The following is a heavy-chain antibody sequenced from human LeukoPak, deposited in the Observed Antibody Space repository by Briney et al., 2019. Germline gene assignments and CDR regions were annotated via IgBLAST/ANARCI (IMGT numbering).Heavy chain of an antibody. CDR2: ISRSAETI. Sequence: TGGSLRLSCAASGFIFGDYAMKWVRQAPGKGLEWVSYISRSAETIYYADSVKGRFTISRDNAKNSLYLQMHSLRAEDTAVYYCARESANDYGDNHAGACLDYWGQGNLVTVSS. D-gene: IGHD4-17*01. V-gene: IGHV3-48*01. CDR3: ARESANDYGDNHAGACLDY. J-gene: IGHJ4*02. CDR1: GFIFGDYA.